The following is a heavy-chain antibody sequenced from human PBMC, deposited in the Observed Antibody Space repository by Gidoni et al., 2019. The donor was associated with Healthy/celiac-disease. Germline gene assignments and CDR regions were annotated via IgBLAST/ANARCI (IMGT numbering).Heavy chain of an antibody. J-gene: IGHJ4*02. CDR1: GFTFSSYS. D-gene: IGHD3-16*01. Sequence: EVQLVESGGGLVKPGGSLRLSCAASGFTFSSYSMNWVRQAPGKGLEWVSSISSSSSYIYYADSVKGRFTISRDNAKNSLYLQMNSLRAEDTAVYYCARDSGHVSSYLDWGQGTLVTVSS. CDR3: ARDSGHVSSYLD. CDR2: ISSSSSYI. V-gene: IGHV3-21*01.